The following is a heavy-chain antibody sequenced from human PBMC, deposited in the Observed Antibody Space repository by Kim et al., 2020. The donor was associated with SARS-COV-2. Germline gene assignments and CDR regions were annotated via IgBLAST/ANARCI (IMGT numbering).Heavy chain of an antibody. Sequence: GGSLRLSCAASGFALSNYAMSWVRQAPGKGLEWVSGISGSGGSIYYAASVKGLFTISSDISRNTVYLEMNSLRVEDTAVYYCAKEARILYKVGGMDVWGQGATVTVSS. V-gene: IGHV3-23*01. CDR2: ISGSGGSI. J-gene: IGHJ6*02. CDR1: GFALSNYA. CDR3: AKEARILYKVGGMDV. D-gene: IGHD2-15*01.